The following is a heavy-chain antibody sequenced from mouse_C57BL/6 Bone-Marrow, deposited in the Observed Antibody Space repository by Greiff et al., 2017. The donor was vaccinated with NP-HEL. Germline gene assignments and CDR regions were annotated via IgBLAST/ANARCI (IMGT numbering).Heavy chain of an antibody. CDR1: GYTFTDYN. D-gene: IGHD1-1*01. Sequence: DVQLQESGPELVKPGASVKMSCKASGYTFTDYNMHWVKQSHGKSLEWIGYINPNNGGTSYNQKFKGKATLTVNKSSSTAYMELRSLTSEDSAVYYCARSSRPWYFDVWGTGTTVTVSS. CDR2: INPNNGGT. J-gene: IGHJ1*03. V-gene: IGHV1-22*01. CDR3: ARSSRPWYFDV.